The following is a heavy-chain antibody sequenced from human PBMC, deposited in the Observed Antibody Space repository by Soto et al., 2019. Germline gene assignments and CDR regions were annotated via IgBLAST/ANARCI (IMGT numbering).Heavy chain of an antibody. V-gene: IGHV3-30*18. J-gene: IGHJ4*02. CDR3: AKTAVAGSLLDY. D-gene: IGHD6-19*01. CDR1: GFTFSSYG. Sequence: GGSLRLSCAASGFTFSSYGMHWVRQAPGKGLEWVAVISYDGSNKYYADSVKGRFTISRDNSKNTLYLQMNSLRAEDTAVYYCAKTAVAGSLLDYWGQGTLVTVSS. CDR2: ISYDGSNK.